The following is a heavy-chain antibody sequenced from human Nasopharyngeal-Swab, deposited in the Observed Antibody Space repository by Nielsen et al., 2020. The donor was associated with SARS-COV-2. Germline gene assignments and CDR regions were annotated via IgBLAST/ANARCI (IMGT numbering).Heavy chain of an antibody. V-gene: IGHV3-30*18. J-gene: IGHJ4*02. CDR3: AKDKKARGDSSSWTTDY. Sequence: VRQAPGKGLERVAVISYDGSNKYYADSVKGRFTISRDNSKSTLYLQMNSLRAEDTAVYYCAKDKKARGDSSSWTTDYWGQGTLVTVSS. D-gene: IGHD6-13*01. CDR2: ISYDGSNK.